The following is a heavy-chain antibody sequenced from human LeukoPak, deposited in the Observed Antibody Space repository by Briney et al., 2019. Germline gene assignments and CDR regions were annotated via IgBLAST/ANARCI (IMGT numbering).Heavy chain of an antibody. J-gene: IGHJ3*02. V-gene: IGHV4-59*01. D-gene: IGHD2-15*01. CDR2: IYYSGST. Sequence: IPSETLSLTCTVSGGSISSYYWSWIRQPPGKGLEWIGYIYYSGSTNYNPSLKSRVTISVDTSKNQFSLKLSSVTAADTAVYYCARVVTPRGDAFDIWGQGTMVTVSS. CDR3: ARVVTPRGDAFDI. CDR1: GGSISSYY.